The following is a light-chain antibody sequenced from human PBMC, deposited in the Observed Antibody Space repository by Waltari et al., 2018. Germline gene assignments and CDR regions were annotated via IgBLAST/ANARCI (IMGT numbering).Light chain of an antibody. CDR1: QSLLHSNGYNY. CDR3: QQNYSNIIA. J-gene: IGKJ5*01. Sequence: DIVMTQSPLSLPVTPGEPASISCRSSQSLLHSNGYNYLDWYLQKPGQSPQLLIYLGSNRASGVPDRFSGSGSGTAFTLTISSLQPEDFATYYCQQNYSNIIAFGQGTRLDFK. V-gene: IGKV2-28*01. CDR2: LGS.